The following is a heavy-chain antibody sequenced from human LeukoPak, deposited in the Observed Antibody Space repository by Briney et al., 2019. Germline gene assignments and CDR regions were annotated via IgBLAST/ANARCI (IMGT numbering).Heavy chain of an antibody. D-gene: IGHD1-1*01. J-gene: IGHJ6*02. Sequence: KPSETLSLTCTVSGGFISSFYWNWIRQFPGKGLEWIGCIYYSGSTNYNPSLKSRVAMSVDTSKNQFSLRLSSVPAADSAVYYCARDYNSSDRNYYYGMDVWGQGTTVSVSS. CDR3: ARDYNSSDRNYYYGMDV. V-gene: IGHV4-59*01. CDR1: GGFISSFY. CDR2: IYYSGST.